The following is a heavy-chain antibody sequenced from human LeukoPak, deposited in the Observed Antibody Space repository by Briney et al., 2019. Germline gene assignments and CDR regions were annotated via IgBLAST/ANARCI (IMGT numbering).Heavy chain of an antibody. CDR1: GYTFTSYY. CDR2: INPSGGST. V-gene: IGHV1-46*01. CDR3: ARARRLYYMDV. D-gene: IGHD2-21*02. Sequence: GASVKVSCKASGYTFTSYYMHWVRQAPGQGLEGMGIINPSGGSTSYAQKFQGRVTMTRDMSTSTVYMELSSLRSEDTAVYYCARARRLYYMDVWGKGTTVTASS. J-gene: IGHJ6*03.